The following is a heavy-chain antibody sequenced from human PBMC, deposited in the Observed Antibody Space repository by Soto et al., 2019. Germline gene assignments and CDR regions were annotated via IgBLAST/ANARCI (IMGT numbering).Heavy chain of an antibody. CDR3: VHYGGDPYDHDF. J-gene: IGHJ4*02. Sequence: SETLSPTCDVSSGSLSSINWGSWIRQHPGKTLEVLGDTFYSASTKYTPSRNSRGALSAGQSKNHLSLRLTSVSAADTAVYYCVHYGGDPYDHDFWGQGILFTVS. V-gene: IGHV4-4*02. CDR1: SGSLSSINW. D-gene: IGHD4-17*01. CDR2: TFYSAST.